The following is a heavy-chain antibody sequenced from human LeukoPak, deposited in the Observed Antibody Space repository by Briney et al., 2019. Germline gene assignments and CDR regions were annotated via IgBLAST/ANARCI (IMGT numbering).Heavy chain of an antibody. V-gene: IGHV3-23*01. CDR2: VSGSGDST. Sequence: GGSLRLSCAASGFTFSSYAMSWVRQAPGKGLEWVSTVSGSGDSTYYADSVKGRFTISRDNSKNTLYLQMNSLRAEGTAVYYCAKPPPDSSSWLFDFWGQGTLVTVSS. D-gene: IGHD6-13*01. J-gene: IGHJ4*02. CDR3: AKPPPDSSSWLFDF. CDR1: GFTFSSYA.